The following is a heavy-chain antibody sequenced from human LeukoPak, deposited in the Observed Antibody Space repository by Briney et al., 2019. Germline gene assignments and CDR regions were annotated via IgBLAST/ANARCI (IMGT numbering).Heavy chain of an antibody. CDR2: MNPNSGNT. CDR3: ARVTRDDAFDI. V-gene: IGHV1-8*02. D-gene: IGHD1-14*01. Sequence: EASVKVSCKASGGTFSSYAISWVRQATGQGLEWMGWMNPNSGNTGYAQKFQGRVTMTRNTSISTAYMELSSLRSEDTAVYYCARVTRDDAFDIWGQGTMVTVSS. J-gene: IGHJ3*02. CDR1: GGTFSSYA.